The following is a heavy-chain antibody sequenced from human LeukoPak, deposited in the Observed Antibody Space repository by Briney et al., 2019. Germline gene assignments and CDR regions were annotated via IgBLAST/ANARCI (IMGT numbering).Heavy chain of an antibody. CDR1: GFTFSRYW. J-gene: IGHJ4*02. CDR3: ARGSMPGTGLPFDY. CDR2: IKHDGGVT. D-gene: IGHD3-9*01. V-gene: IGHV3-7*03. Sequence: GGSLRLSCVASGFTFSRYWMSWVRQAPGKGLEWVASIKHDGGVTHYADSVEGRFTISRDNAKNSLYLQLNSLSAEDTALYYCARGSMPGTGLPFDYWGQGTQVTVSS.